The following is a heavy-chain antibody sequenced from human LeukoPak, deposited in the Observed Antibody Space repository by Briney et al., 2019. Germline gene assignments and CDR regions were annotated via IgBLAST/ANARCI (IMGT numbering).Heavy chain of an antibody. CDR3: ARDYNAYDSSGYYYGGGQLDY. CDR1: GGSISSSSYY. Sequence: PSETLSLTCTVSGGSISSSSYYWGWLRQPPGKGLEWIGSIYYSGSTYYNPSLKSRVTISVDTSKHQFSLKRSSVTAADTAVYYCARDYNAYDSSGYYYGGGQLDYWGQGTLVTVSS. D-gene: IGHD3-22*01. V-gene: IGHV4-39*07. CDR2: IYYSGST. J-gene: IGHJ4*02.